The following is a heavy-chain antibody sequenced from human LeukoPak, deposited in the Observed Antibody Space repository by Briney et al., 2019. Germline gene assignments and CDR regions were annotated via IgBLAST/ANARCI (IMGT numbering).Heavy chain of an antibody. CDR3: ARVYATALDY. J-gene: IGHJ4*02. CDR1: GGSMSSFY. CDR2: IYYTGST. Sequence: SETLSLTCTVSGGSMSSFYWSWIRQPPGKGLEWTGYIYYTGSTNYNPSLRSRVSISVDTSKNQFSLKLSSVTAADTAVYYCARVYATALDYWGQGTLVTVSS. D-gene: IGHD2-2*01. V-gene: IGHV4-59*01.